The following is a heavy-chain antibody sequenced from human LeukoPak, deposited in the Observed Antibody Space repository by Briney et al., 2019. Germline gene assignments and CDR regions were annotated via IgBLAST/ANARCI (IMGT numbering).Heavy chain of an antibody. D-gene: IGHD1-1*01. CDR3: AKDPRGSLERRGHFDF. V-gene: IGHV3-23*01. Sequence: RTGGSLRLSCAASGFAFDIYAMTWVRQAPGKGLEWVSGISASGGSTYYADSVKGRFTTSRDNSKNTVYLQMNSLRGEDTAVYYCAKDPRGSLERRGHFDFWGQGTLVTVSS. J-gene: IGHJ4*02. CDR1: GFAFDIYA. CDR2: ISASGGST.